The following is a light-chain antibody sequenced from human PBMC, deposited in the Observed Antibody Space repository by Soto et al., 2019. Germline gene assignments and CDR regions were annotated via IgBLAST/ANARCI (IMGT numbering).Light chain of an antibody. V-gene: IGLV2-14*03. Sequence: QSVLTQPASVSGSPGQSITISCTGTSSDVGGYDYVSLYQHHPGKAPKLMIYDVSNRPSGVSTRFSGSKSGNTASLTISGLQAEDEADYYCSSYRIRSPPDYVFGTGTKSPS. CDR1: SSDVGGYDY. J-gene: IGLJ1*01. CDR2: DVS. CDR3: SSYRIRSPPDYV.